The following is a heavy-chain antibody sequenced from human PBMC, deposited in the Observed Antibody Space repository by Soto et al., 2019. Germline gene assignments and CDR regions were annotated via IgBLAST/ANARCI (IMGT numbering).Heavy chain of an antibody. CDR1: GGSISSGGYY. Sequence: QVQLQESGPGLVKPSQTLSLTCTVSGGSISSGGYYWSWIRQHPGKGLEWIGYIYYSGSTYYNPSLKSRVTISVDTSKNLFSLKLSSVTAADTAVYYCARDSLDIVVVSRHYYYMDVWGKGTTVTVSS. CDR3: ARDSLDIVVVSRHYYYMDV. J-gene: IGHJ6*03. V-gene: IGHV4-31*03. D-gene: IGHD2-15*01. CDR2: IYYSGST.